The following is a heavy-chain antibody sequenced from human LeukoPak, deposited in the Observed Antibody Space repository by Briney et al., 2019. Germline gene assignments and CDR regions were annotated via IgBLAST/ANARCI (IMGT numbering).Heavy chain of an antibody. Sequence: PSETLSLTCTVSGGSISSGSYYWSWIRQPAGKGLEWIGRIYTSGSTNYNPSLKSRVTISVDTSKNQFSLKLSSVTAADTAVYYCAREAYSSSWPQPYYYMDVWGKGTTVTVSS. CDR3: AREAYSSSWPQPYYYMDV. CDR1: GGSISSGSYY. V-gene: IGHV4-61*02. D-gene: IGHD6-13*01. J-gene: IGHJ6*03. CDR2: IYTSGST.